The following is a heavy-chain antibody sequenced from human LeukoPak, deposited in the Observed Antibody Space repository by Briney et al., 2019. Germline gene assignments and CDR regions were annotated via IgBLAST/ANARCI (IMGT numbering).Heavy chain of an antibody. V-gene: IGHV3-48*01. Sequence: GGSLRLSCAASGFTFSSYSMNWVRQAPGKGLEWVSYISSSSSTIYYADSVKGRFTISRDNSKNTLYLQMNSLRAEDTAVYYCAIQAHDDSSGYSYWGQGTLVTVSS. CDR2: ISSSSSTI. D-gene: IGHD3-22*01. CDR1: GFTFSSYS. J-gene: IGHJ4*02. CDR3: AIQAHDDSSGYSY.